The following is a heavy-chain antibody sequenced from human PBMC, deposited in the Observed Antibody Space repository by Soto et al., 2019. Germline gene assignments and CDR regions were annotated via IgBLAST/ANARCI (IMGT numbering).Heavy chain of an antibody. V-gene: IGHV3-30-3*01. D-gene: IGHD3-22*01. CDR3: SRGPFDSSGYFAY. CDR2: ISYDETNE. J-gene: IGHJ4*02. CDR1: GFTFSRYS. Sequence: QVQLVESGGGVVQPGRSLRLSCAASGFTFSRYSVHWVRQAPGKGLEWGAAISYDETNECYADSVKGRFTISRDNSKNTMFPQMSSVRPEDPAVYFCSRGPFDSSGYFAYWGQGTLVTVSS.